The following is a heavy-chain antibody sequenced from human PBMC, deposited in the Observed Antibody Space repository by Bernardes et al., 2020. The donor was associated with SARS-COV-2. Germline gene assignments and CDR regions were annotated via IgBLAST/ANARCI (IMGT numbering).Heavy chain of an antibody. Sequence: ASVKVSCKASGYTFGSYDISWVRQATGQGLEWVGWMNPNSANTGYAEKFQGRVAMTRDTSISTAYMELSSLRSEDTAVYFCARGRYYDRDGYSVFTYWGQGTLITVYS. CDR3: ARGRYYDRDGYSVFTY. V-gene: IGHV1-8*01. J-gene: IGHJ4*02. CDR1: GYTFGSYD. D-gene: IGHD3-22*01. CDR2: MNPNSANT.